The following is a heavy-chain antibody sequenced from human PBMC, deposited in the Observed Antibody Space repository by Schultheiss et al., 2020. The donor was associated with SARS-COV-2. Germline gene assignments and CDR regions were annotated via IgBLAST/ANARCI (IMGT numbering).Heavy chain of an antibody. CDR2: INSDGSST. CDR1: GFTFSSYA. D-gene: IGHD2-21*01. J-gene: IGHJ4*02. CDR3: ARDLFTYCGGDCYPDY. V-gene: IGHV3-74*01. Sequence: GGSLRLSCAASGFTFSSYAMHWVRQAPGKGLVWVSRINSDGSSTSYADSVKGRFTISRDNSKNTLYLQMNSLRAEDTAVYYCARDLFTYCGGDCYPDYWGQGTLVTVSS.